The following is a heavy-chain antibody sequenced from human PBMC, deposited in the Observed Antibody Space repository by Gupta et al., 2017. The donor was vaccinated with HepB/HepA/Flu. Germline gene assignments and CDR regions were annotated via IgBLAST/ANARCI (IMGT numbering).Heavy chain of an antibody. D-gene: IGHD2/OR15-2a*01. CDR2: IKQDGSEK. Sequence: EVQLVESGGGLVQPGGSLRLSCAASGFTFSTYWMTWVRQAPGKGLEWVANIKQDGSEKHYVDSVKGRFTISRDNAKNLLYLQMNSLRAEDTSVYYCARDSRGAFDSWGQGTLVTVSS. V-gene: IGHV3-7*01. CDR1: GFTFSTYW. CDR3: ARDSRGAFDS. J-gene: IGHJ4*02.